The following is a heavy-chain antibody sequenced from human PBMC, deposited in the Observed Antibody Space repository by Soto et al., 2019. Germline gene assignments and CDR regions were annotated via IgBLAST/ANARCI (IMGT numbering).Heavy chain of an antibody. CDR1: GDSVSSNTAS. CDR3: AKGDNLGPKTGYAFDP. Sequence: SQTLSLTCAISGDSVSSNTASWNWIRQSPSRGLEWLGRTCFRSKWYNDYAVSVKSRIIINPDTSNNQFSLQLNSVTPEDTAVYFCAKGDNLGPKTGYAFDPWGQGIMATVSS. CDR2: TCFRSKWYN. J-gene: IGHJ5*02. D-gene: IGHD5-12*01. V-gene: IGHV6-1*01.